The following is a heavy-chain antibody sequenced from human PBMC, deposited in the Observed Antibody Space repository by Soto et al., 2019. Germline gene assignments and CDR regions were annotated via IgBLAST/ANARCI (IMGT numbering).Heavy chain of an antibody. J-gene: IGHJ4*02. CDR3: AKGLSGSYFDY. Sequence: EVQLLESGGGLVQPGGSLRLSCAASGFTFSSYGMSWVRQAPGKGLEWVSGISGSGVSTFYTDSVKGRFTISRDISKNTLYLQMNRLRAEDTAVYYCAKGLSGSYFDYWGQGTLVTVSS. D-gene: IGHD1-26*01. V-gene: IGHV3-23*01. CDR1: GFTFSSYG. CDR2: ISGSGVST.